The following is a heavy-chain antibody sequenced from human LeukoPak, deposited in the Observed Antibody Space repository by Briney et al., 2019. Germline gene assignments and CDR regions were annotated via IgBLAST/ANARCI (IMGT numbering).Heavy chain of an antibody. J-gene: IGHJ4*02. Sequence: PGGSLRLSCAAFGFTFSDYYMSWIRQAPGKGLEWVSYISKSESDTNFADSVKGRFTISRDNAKNSLYLQMNSLRAEDTAVYYCARVGATGTADYWGQGTLVTVSS. V-gene: IGHV3-11*06. D-gene: IGHD1-1*01. CDR2: ISKSESDT. CDR1: GFTFSDYY. CDR3: ARVGATGTADY.